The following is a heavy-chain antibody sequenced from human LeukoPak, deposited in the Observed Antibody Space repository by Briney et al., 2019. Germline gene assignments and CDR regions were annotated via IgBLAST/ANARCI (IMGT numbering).Heavy chain of an antibody. J-gene: IGHJ4*02. CDR2: IKSKTDGGTT. V-gene: IGHV3-15*01. CDR3: TTDRDYSRFDH. CDR1: GFTFSDPW. D-gene: IGHD2-15*01. Sequence: PGGSLRLSCAGSGFTFSDPWISWVRQAPGKGLEWIGRIKSKTDGGTTDFAAPAKGRFTISRDDSKNTLNLQMNSLRTEDTAVYYCTTDRDYSRFDHWGEGTLVTVSS.